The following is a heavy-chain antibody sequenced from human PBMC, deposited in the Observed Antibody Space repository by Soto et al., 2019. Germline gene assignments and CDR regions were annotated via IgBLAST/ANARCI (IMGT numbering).Heavy chain of an antibody. J-gene: IGHJ5*02. V-gene: IGHV3-7*02. CDR3: ARGRLFYSSGYYVGWLDP. Sequence: PGGSLRLSCAASGFIFSNFWMSWVRQAPGKGLEWVANIKEDGGEKYHVDTVKGRFTLSRDNAKNSLYLQMNSLRAEETDIYYCARGRLFYSSGYYVGWLDPKGQGTQVTSP. CDR1: GFIFSNFW. D-gene: IGHD6-19*01. CDR2: IKEDGGEK.